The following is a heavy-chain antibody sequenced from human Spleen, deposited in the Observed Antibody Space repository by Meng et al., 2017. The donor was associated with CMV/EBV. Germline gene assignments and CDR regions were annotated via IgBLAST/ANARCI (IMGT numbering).Heavy chain of an antibody. CDR3: AKAQSCSRNSCYIKHRNKYGMDV. CDR2: ISSSSSYR. J-gene: IGHJ6*02. D-gene: IGHD2-2*02. Sequence: GESLKISCPASGFTFRSYSMNLVRQAPGKGLEWVSSISSSSSYRYYADSVKGRFTISRDNPKNSLYLQMNSLRAEDTAVYYCAKAQSCSRNSCYIKHRNKYGMDVWVQGTTVTRLL. V-gene: IGHV3-21*01. CDR1: GFTFRSYS.